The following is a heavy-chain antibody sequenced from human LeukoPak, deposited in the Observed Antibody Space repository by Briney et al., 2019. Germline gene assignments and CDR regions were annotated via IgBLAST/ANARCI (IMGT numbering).Heavy chain of an antibody. D-gene: IGHD6-19*01. V-gene: IGHV4-59*01. J-gene: IGHJ4*02. CDR3: ARDGGSSGVN. CDR1: GGSISSYY. CDR2: IYYSGGT. Sequence: SETLSLTCTVPGGSISSYYWSWIRQPPGKGLEWIGYIYYSGGTNYNPSLKSRVTISVDTSKNQFSLKLSSVTAADTAVYYCARDGGSSGVNWGQGTLVTVSS.